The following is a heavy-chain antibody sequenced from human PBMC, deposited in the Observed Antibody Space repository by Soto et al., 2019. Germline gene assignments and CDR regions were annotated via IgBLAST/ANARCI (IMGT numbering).Heavy chain of an antibody. Sequence: SQTLSLTCAISRDSAYSNSAGWSWVRQSPSRGLEWLGRTYYRSKWYYEYAVSVRGRITINPDTSKNQYSLQLNSVTPEDTAVYFCARREQCRARIFHYSGKATLVTVSS. J-gene: IGHJ4*01. CDR3: ARREQCRARIFHY. V-gene: IGHV6-1*01. CDR1: RDSAYSNSAG. D-gene: IGHD1-26*01. CDR2: TYYRSKWYY.